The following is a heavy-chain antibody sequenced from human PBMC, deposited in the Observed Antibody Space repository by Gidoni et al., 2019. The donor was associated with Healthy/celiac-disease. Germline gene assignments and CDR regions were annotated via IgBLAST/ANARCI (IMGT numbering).Heavy chain of an antibody. J-gene: IGHJ6*02. CDR3: ARDGSYYDSSGYYQHYGMDV. D-gene: IGHD3-22*01. Sequence: EVQLVESGGGLVQPGGSLRLSCAASGFTFSSYSMNWVRQAQGKGLEWVSYISSSSSTIYYADSVKGRFTISRDNAKNSLYLQMNSLRAEDTAVYYCARDGSYYDSSGYYQHYGMDVWGQGTTVTVSS. CDR2: ISSSSSTI. CDR1: GFTFSSYS. V-gene: IGHV3-48*01.